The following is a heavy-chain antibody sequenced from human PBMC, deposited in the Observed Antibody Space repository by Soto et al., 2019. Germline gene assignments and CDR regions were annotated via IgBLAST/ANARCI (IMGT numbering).Heavy chain of an antibody. V-gene: IGHV3-49*03. CDR3: TRDSVGAAAGIYYYGMDV. CDR1: GFTFGDYA. Sequence: GGSLRLSCTASGFTFGDYAMSWFRQAPGKGLEWVGFIRSKAYGGTTEYAASVKGRFTISRDDSKSIAYLQMNSLKTEDTAAYYCTRDSVGAAAGIYYYGMDVWGQGTTVTVSS. D-gene: IGHD6-13*01. J-gene: IGHJ6*02. CDR2: IRSKAYGGTT.